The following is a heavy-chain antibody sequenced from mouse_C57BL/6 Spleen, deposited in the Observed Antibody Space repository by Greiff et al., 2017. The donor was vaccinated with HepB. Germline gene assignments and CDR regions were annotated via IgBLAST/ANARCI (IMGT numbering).Heavy chain of an antibody. J-gene: IGHJ2*01. V-gene: IGHV14-4*01. D-gene: IGHD1-1*01. Sequence: VQLQQSGAELVRPGASVKLSCTASGFNIKDDYMHWVKQRPEQGLEWIGWIDPENGDTEYASKFQGKSTITADTSSNTAYLQLSSLTSEDTAVYYCTTGNYYGSEGYWGQGTTLTVSS. CDR2: IDPENGDT. CDR1: GFNIKDDY. CDR3: TTGNYYGSEGY.